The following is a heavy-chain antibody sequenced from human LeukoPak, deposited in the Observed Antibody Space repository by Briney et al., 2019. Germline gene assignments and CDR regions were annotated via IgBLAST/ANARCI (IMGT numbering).Heavy chain of an antibody. CDR3: ARGYIGYFDY. V-gene: IGHV1-2*02. CDR1: GYSFTDND. J-gene: IGHJ4*02. D-gene: IGHD5-24*01. Sequence: GASVKVSCKTSGYSFTDNDIKWVRQAPGQGLEWMGWINPNNGGTNYAQKFQGRVTMTRDTSISTVYMELSRLRSDDTAVYYCARGYIGYFDYWGQGTLVTVSS. CDR2: INPNNGGT.